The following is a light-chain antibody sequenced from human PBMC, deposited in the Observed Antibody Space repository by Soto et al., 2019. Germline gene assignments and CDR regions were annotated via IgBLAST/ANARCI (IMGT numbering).Light chain of an antibody. CDR1: QSVSSSY. CDR3: QQYGSSPWT. V-gene: IGKV3-20*01. Sequence: EIALTPSPGTLSLSPGESASLSCRASQSVSSSYLGWYQQKPGQAPRLLIYGASSRATGIPDRFSGSGSGTDFTLTISRLEPEDFAVYYCQQYGSSPWTFGQGTKVDIK. J-gene: IGKJ1*01. CDR2: GAS.